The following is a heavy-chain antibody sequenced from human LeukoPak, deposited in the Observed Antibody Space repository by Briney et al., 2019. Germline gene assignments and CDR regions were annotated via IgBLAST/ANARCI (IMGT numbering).Heavy chain of an antibody. D-gene: IGHD3-22*01. V-gene: IGHV3-33*01. CDR3: ATEPSYYYDSSGYGFNDY. CDR1: GFTFSSYG. Sequence: GGSLRLSCAASGFTFSSYGMHWVRQAPGKGLEWVAVIWYDGSNKYYADSVKGRFTISRDNSKNTLYLQMNSLRAEDTAVYYCATEPSYYYDSSGYGFNDYWGQGTLVTVSS. J-gene: IGHJ4*02. CDR2: IWYDGSNK.